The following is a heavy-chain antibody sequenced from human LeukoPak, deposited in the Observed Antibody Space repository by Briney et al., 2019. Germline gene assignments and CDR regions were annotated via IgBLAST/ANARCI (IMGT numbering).Heavy chain of an antibody. D-gene: IGHD6-6*01. CDR3: AKGTIAARQDIMDV. V-gene: IGHV3-23*01. J-gene: IGHJ6*02. Sequence: GGSLRLSCSASGFTFSRYAMSWVRQAPGKGLEWVSLISGSGGSTYYADSVKGRFTISRDNSKNTLYLQMNSLRVEDTAVYYWAKGTIAARQDIMDVWGQGTTVTVSS. CDR1: GFTFSRYA. CDR2: ISGSGGST.